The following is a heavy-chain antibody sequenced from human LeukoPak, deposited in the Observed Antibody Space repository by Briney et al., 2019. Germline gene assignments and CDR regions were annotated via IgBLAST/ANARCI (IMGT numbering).Heavy chain of an antibody. CDR3: ARGQLHYDFWSGYFNWFDP. CDR2: INHSGST. J-gene: IGHJ5*02. V-gene: IGHV4-34*01. Sequence: SETLSLTCAVYGGSFSGYYWSWIRQPPGKGLEGIGEINHSGSTNYNPSLKSRVTISVDTSKNQFSLKLSSVTAADTAVYYCARGQLHYDFWSGYFNWFDPWGQGTLVTVSS. D-gene: IGHD3-3*01. CDR1: GGSFSGYY.